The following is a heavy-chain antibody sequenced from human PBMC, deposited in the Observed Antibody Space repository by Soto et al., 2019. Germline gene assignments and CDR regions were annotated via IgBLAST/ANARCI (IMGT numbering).Heavy chain of an antibody. Sequence: GGSLRLSCAASGFTFSSYAMSWVRQAPGKGLEWVSAISGSGGSTYYADSVKGRFTISRDNSKNTLYLQMNSLRAEDTAVYYCAKGNLLTYYDYIWGSCYFDYWGQGTLVTVSS. V-gene: IGHV3-23*01. CDR1: GFTFSSYA. CDR3: AKGNLLTYYDYIWGSCYFDY. CDR2: ISGSGGST. J-gene: IGHJ4*02. D-gene: IGHD3-16*01.